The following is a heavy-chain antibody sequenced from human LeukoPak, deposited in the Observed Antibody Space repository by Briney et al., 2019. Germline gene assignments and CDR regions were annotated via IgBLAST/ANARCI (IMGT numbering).Heavy chain of an antibody. J-gene: IGHJ4*02. CDR1: GFNVSSNY. Sequence: GGSLRLSCAASGFNVSSNYMSWVRQAPGKGLEWVSVIYSGGSTYYADSVKGRFTISRDNSKNTLYLQMNSLRAEDTAVYYCASSDRRGYSYGAFDYWGQGTLVTVSS. CDR3: ASSDRRGYSYGAFDY. D-gene: IGHD5-18*01. V-gene: IGHV3-53*01. CDR2: IYSGGST.